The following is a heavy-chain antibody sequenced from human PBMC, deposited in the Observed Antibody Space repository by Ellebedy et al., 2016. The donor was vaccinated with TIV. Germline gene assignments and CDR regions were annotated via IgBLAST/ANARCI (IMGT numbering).Heavy chain of an antibody. Sequence: GGSLRLSCAASGYTFTGYYMHWVRQAPGQGLEWMGWINPNSGGTNYAQKFQGRVTMTRDTSTSTVYMELSSLRSEDTAVYYCARGEDIVVVPAANDYWGQGTLVTVSS. V-gene: IGHV1-2*02. D-gene: IGHD2-2*01. CDR3: ARGEDIVVVPAANDY. CDR1: GYTFTGYY. CDR2: INPNSGGT. J-gene: IGHJ4*02.